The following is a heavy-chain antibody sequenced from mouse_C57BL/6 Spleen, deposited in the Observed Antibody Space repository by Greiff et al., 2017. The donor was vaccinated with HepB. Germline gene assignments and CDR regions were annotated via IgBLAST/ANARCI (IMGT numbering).Heavy chain of an antibody. CDR1: GYTFTNYW. V-gene: IGHV1-63*01. J-gene: IGHJ4*01. CDR3: ARGGYDYYAMDY. Sequence: VQLQQSGAELVRPGTSVKMSCKASGYTFTNYWIGWAKQRPGHGLEWIGDIYPGGGYTNYDEKFKGKATLTAYKSSSTAYMQFSSLTSEDSAIYYCARGGYDYYAMDYWGQGTSVTVSS. CDR2: IYPGGGYT.